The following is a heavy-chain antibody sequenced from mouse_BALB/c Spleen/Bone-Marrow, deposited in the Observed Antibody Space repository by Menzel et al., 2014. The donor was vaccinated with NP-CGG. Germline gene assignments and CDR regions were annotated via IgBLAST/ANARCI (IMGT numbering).Heavy chain of an antibody. Sequence: VQLQQSGPELVRPGASVKISCKASGYEFSDSWMNWVKQRPXQGXEWXGRIYPGDGDSIYNGKFKGKATLTSDKFSSTAYMQLSSLTSVDSAVYFCARSLSVVTPMDYWGQGTSVTVSS. D-gene: IGHD1-1*01. CDR1: GYEFSDSW. CDR2: IYPGDGDS. V-gene: IGHV1-82*01. J-gene: IGHJ4*01. CDR3: ARSLSVVTPMDY.